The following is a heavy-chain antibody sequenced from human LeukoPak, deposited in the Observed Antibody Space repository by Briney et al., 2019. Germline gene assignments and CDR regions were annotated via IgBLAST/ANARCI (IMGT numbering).Heavy chain of an antibody. CDR3: ARALITIFGVVIGPYYFDY. V-gene: IGHV4-4*09. CDR1: GGSISNYY. CDR2: IYTSGST. D-gene: IGHD3-3*01. Sequence: PSETLSLTCNVSGGSISNYYWSWIRQPPGKGLEWIGYIYTSGSTNYNPSLESRVTISVDTSKNQFSLKLSSVTAADTAVYYCARALITIFGVVIGPYYFDYWGQGTLVTVSS. J-gene: IGHJ4*02.